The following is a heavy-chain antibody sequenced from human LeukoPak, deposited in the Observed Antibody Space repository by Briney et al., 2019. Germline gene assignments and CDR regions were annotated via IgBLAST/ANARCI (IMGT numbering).Heavy chain of an antibody. D-gene: IGHD3-22*01. CDR3: ARGKLTQLFTMIVVDYYYGMDV. Sequence: PGGSLRLSCVASGFTFSRYAMHWVRQAPGKGLEWVTFISYDGTNKYYANSVKGRFTISRDNSKNTLYLQMNSLRVEDTAVYYCARGKLTQLFTMIVVDYYYGMDVWGQGTTVTVSS. CDR2: ISYDGTNK. V-gene: IGHV3-30-3*01. J-gene: IGHJ6*02. CDR1: GFTFSRYA.